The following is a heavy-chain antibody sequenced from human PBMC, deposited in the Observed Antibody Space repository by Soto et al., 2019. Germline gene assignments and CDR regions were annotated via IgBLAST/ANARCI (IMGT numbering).Heavy chain of an antibody. Sequence: GGSLRLSCTASGFTFGDYAMSWVRQAPGKGLEWVGFIRSKAYGGTTEYAASVKGRFTISRDDSKSIAYLQMNSLKTEDTAVYYCTSDRPYYDSSGHNAFDIWGQGTMVTVSS. D-gene: IGHD3-22*01. J-gene: IGHJ3*02. CDR1: GFTFGDYA. CDR3: TSDRPYYDSSGHNAFDI. CDR2: IRSKAYGGTT. V-gene: IGHV3-49*04.